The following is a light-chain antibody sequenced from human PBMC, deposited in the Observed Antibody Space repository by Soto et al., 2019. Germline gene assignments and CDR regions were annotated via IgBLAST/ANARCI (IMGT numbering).Light chain of an antibody. V-gene: IGKV3-20*01. J-gene: IGKJ4*01. CDR3: QQYERSPTT. CDR2: GAS. CDR1: QSVSSTY. Sequence: EIVLTQSPGTLSLSPGERATLSCRASQSVSSTYLAWYQQKPGQAPSLRIYGASRRATGIPDRFSGSGSGTDVTLTISRLEPEECAVYYCQQYERSPTTFGGGTKVEIK.